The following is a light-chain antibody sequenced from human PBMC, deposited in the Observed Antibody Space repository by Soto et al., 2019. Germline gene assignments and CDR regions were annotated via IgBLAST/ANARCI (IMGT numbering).Light chain of an antibody. CDR2: DVS. CDR1: SSDIGLYTF. Sequence: QSALTQPASVSGSPGQSITIPCTGSSSDIGLYTFVSWYQQHPGKAPKLLIYDVSYRPSGISDRFSGSKSGNTPSLTISGLQPEDEADYYCSSYGATSTLFGGGTKLTVL. CDR3: SSYGATSTL. V-gene: IGLV2-14*03. J-gene: IGLJ2*01.